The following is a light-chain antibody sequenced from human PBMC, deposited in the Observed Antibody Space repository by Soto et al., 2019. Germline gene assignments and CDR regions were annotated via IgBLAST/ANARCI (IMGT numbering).Light chain of an antibody. Sequence: EIVMTQSPATLSVSPGERATLSCRAGQSVGSNLAWYQQKPGQAPRLLIYGASTRATGIPARFSGSGSGTELTLTITSLQSEDFAVYYCQQYNNWPYTFGQGTKLEIK. CDR1: QSVGSN. CDR3: QQYNNWPYT. V-gene: IGKV3-15*01. CDR2: GAS. J-gene: IGKJ2*01.